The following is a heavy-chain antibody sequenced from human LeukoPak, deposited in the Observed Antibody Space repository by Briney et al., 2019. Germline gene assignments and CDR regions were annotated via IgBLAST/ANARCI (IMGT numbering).Heavy chain of an antibody. CDR1: GYTFTGYY. D-gene: IGHD3-22*01. CDR3: AREEANTRIHFDY. V-gene: IGHV1-2*02. CDR2: INPNSGYT. J-gene: IGHJ4*02. Sequence: ASVKVSCKASGYTFTGYYIHWVRQAPGQGLEWMGYINPNSGYTNYAHKFQDRVTVTRDTSISTAYMELSRLRSDDTAVYYCAREEANTRIHFDYWGQGTLVTVSS.